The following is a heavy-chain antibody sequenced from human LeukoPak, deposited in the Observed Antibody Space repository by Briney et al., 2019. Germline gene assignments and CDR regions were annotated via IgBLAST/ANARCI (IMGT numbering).Heavy chain of an antibody. D-gene: IGHD5-18*01. CDR1: GFTFSSYS. J-gene: IGHJ4*02. Sequence: GGSLRLSCAASGFTFSSYSMNWVRQAPGKGLEWVSSISSSSSYIYYADSVKGRFTISRDNAKNSLYPQMNSLRAEDTAVYYCASDRDRGYSYGYDYWGQGTLVTVSS. V-gene: IGHV3-21*01. CDR3: ASDRDRGYSYGYDY. CDR2: ISSSSSYI.